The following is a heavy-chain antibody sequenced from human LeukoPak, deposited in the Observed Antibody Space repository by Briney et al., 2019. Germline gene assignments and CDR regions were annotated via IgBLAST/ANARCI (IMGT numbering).Heavy chain of an antibody. J-gene: IGHJ4*02. CDR1: GYTFTSYG. V-gene: IGHV1-18*01. D-gene: IGHD6-19*01. Sequence: ASVTVSCTASGYTFTSYGIRWVRQAPGQGLEWMGWISAYNGNTNYAQKLQGRVTMTIATSTSTAYMELRSLRSDDTAVYYCARVRSYSSGWSLGFYWGQGTLVTVSS. CDR2: ISAYNGNT. CDR3: ARVRSYSSGWSLGFY.